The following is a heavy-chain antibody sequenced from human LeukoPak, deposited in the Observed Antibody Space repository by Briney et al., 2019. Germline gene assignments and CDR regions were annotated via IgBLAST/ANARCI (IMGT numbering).Heavy chain of an antibody. Sequence: PGGSLRLSCAASGFTFSNHWMSWIRQAPEKGLEWAAHISEDGSGKYYVNSVKGRFTISRDNAKNSLYLQMNSLRVEDTAVYYCVRRGNDYDILTGSNPDFDYWGQGTLVTVSS. J-gene: IGHJ4*02. CDR2: ISEDGSGK. V-gene: IGHV3-7*01. CDR3: VRRGNDYDILTGSNPDFDY. D-gene: IGHD3-9*01. CDR1: GFTFSNHW.